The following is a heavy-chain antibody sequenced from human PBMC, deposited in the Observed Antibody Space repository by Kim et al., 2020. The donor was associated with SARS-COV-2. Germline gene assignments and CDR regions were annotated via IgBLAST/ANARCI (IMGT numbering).Heavy chain of an antibody. Sequence: SETLSLTCAVYGGSFSGYYWSWIRQPPGKGLEWIGEINHSGSTNYNPSLKSRVTISVDTSKNQFSLKPSSVTAADTAVYYCARGNHYFDYWGQGTLGTVS. CDR3: ARGNHYFDY. V-gene: IGHV4-34*01. J-gene: IGHJ4*02. CDR1: GGSFSGYY. CDR2: INHSGST.